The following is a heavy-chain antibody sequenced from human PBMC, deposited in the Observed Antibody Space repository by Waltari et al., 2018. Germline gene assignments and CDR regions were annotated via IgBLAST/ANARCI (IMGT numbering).Heavy chain of an antibody. D-gene: IGHD6-6*01. CDR2: MYYDGDT. V-gene: IGHV4-39*07. CDR1: GCSFSNTTYY. Sequence: QLQLQESGPGLVKPSETLSLICSVSGCSFSNTTYYWGWIRQPPGKGLEWIGTMYYDGDTYYNVALKSRVTMSIDMSKNKFSLKVTSVTAADTAVYCARQRQDEYHYYYMDAWGKGTTVTVSS. J-gene: IGHJ6*03. CDR3: ARQRQDEYHYYYMDA.